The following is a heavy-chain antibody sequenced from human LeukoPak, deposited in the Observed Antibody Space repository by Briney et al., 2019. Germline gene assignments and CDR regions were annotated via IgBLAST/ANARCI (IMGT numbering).Heavy chain of an antibody. V-gene: IGHV3-23*01. D-gene: IGHD1-14*01. CDR2: ISGSGGSA. CDR1: GFTFSSYA. CDR3: AKRKSDSGYYFDY. J-gene: IGHJ4*02. Sequence: PGGSLRLSCAASGFTFSSYAMSWVRQAPGKGLEWVSAISGSGGSAYYADSVKGRFTISRDNSKNTLYLQMNSLRAEDTAVYYCAKRKSDSGYYFDYWGQGTLVTVSS.